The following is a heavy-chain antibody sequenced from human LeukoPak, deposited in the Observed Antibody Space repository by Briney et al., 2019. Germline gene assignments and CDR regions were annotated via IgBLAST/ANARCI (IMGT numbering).Heavy chain of an antibody. CDR2: IWYDGSDS. V-gene: IGHV3-33*08. D-gene: IGHD1-1*01. Sequence: GGSLRLSCTASGFTFSPYIMNWVRQAPGKGLEWLAVIWYDGSDSYSADSVKGRFTISRDNSKNTLYLQMTSLRVEDTAIYYCARDLQSGTTSAFDNWGQGTLVTVSS. J-gene: IGHJ4*02. CDR3: ARDLQSGTTSAFDN. CDR1: GFTFSPYI.